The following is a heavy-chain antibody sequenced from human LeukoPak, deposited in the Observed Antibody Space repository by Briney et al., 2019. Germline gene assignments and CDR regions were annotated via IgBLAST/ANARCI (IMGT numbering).Heavy chain of an antibody. D-gene: IGHD4-23*01. J-gene: IGHJ4*02. CDR2: SRYNGIET. CDR1: GFTFSSFC. Sequence: GGSLRLSCAASGFTFSSFCMHWVRQAPGKGLEWVAVSRYNGIETYFADSVKGRFTISRDNSKNTLYLQINSPRGDDSAVYFCARSYGGNFFDYWGQGTLVTVSS. V-gene: IGHV3-30*02. CDR3: ARSYGGNFFDY.